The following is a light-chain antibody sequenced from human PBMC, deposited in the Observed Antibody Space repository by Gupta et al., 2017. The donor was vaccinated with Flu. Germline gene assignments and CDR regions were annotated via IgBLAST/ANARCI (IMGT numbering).Light chain of an antibody. CDR1: SSNIGSNT. V-gene: IGLV1-44*01. J-gene: IGLJ3*02. Sequence: QSVLTQPPSASGTPGQTVTISCSGRSSNIGSNTVNWYQQLPGTAPKLLIYSNNQRPSGVPDRFSGSKSGTSASLAISGLQSEDEADYYCAAWDDSLNGLVFGGGTKLTVL. CDR2: SNN. CDR3: AAWDDSLNGLV.